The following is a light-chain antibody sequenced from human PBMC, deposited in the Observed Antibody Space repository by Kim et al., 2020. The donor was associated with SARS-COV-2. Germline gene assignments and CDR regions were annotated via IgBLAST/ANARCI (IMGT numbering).Light chain of an antibody. Sequence: PGQSITHSCTGTSSDVGGYNYVSWHQQHPGKAPKLMIYDVSKRPSGVSNRFSGSKSGNTASLTISGLQAEDEADYYCSSYTSSSRVFGGGTQLTVL. V-gene: IGLV2-14*04. CDR3: SSYTSSSRV. J-gene: IGLJ3*02. CDR1: SSDVGGYNY. CDR2: DVS.